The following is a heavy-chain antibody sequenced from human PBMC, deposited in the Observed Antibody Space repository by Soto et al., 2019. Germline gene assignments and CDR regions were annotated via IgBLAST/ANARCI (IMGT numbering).Heavy chain of an antibody. Sequence: PEGSLRLSCAASGFTFSSYAMHRVRQAPGKGLEWVAVISYDGSNKYYAGSVKGRFTISRDNSKNTLYLQMNSLRAEDTAVYYCARDQRWLQFTAFDYWGQGTLV. CDR2: ISYDGSNK. CDR1: GFTFSSYA. CDR3: ARDQRWLQFTAFDY. V-gene: IGHV3-30-3*01. J-gene: IGHJ4*02. D-gene: IGHD5-12*01.